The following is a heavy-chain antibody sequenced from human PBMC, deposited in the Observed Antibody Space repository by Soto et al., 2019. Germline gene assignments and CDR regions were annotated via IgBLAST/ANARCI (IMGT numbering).Heavy chain of an antibody. J-gene: IGHJ4*02. CDR3: ARMAGATIDY. CDR2: IIPIFGTA. V-gene: IGHV1-69*13. D-gene: IGHD3-10*01. CDR1: GFTFSNYG. Sequence: SVKVSCKASGFTFSNYGLYSVRQAPGQGLEWMGGIIPIFGTANYAQKFQGRVTITADESTSTAYMGLSSLRSEDTAVYYCARMAGATIDYWGQGTLVTVSS.